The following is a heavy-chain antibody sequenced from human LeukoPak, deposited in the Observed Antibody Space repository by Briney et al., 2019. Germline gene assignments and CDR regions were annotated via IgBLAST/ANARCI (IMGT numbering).Heavy chain of an antibody. V-gene: IGHV3-23*01. CDR2: ISGSGGST. J-gene: IGHJ6*03. CDR1: GFTFSSYA. CDR3: ARASNSSGWYYYYYYYMDV. D-gene: IGHD6-19*01. Sequence: GGSLRLSCAASGFTFSSYAMSWVRQAPGKGLEWVSAISGSGGSTYYADSVKGRFTISRDNAKNSLYLQMNSLRAEDTAVYYCARASNSSGWYYYYYYYMDVWGKGTTVTVSS.